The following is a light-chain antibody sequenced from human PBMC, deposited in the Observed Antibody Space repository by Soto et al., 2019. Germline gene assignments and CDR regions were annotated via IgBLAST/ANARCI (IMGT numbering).Light chain of an antibody. CDR3: QKYDDVPQ. V-gene: IGKV1-33*01. J-gene: IGKJ3*01. CDR2: DAS. Sequence: DIQMTQSPSSLSASVGDTVTITCQASQDITNHLNWYQQKPGKAPNLLIYDASLLGTGVPSRVCRSGSGTYFPLTISSLQPVDIATNYCQKYDDVPQFGPGTKVDF. CDR1: QDITNH.